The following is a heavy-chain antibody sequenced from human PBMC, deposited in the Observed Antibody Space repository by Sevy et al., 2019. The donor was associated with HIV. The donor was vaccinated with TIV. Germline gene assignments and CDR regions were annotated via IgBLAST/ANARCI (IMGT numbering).Heavy chain of an antibody. Sequence: SETLSLTCTVSGGSISSSSFYWAWTRQPPGKGLEWIASIYYSGSTYYNPSLKSRVTISVNTSKNQFSLRLSSVTAADTAIYYWARLQSEYSGSSWRYNYYGLDVWGQGTTVTVSS. CDR1: GGSISSSSFY. V-gene: IGHV4-39*01. CDR3: ARLQSEYSGSSWRYNYYGLDV. J-gene: IGHJ6*02. CDR2: IYYSGST. D-gene: IGHD6-6*01.